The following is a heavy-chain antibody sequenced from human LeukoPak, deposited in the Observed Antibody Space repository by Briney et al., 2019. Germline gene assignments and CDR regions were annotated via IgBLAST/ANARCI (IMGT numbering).Heavy chain of an antibody. CDR2: ISAYNGNT. D-gene: IGHD3-3*01. Sequence: ASVKVSCKASGYTFTSYGISWVRQAPGQGLEWMGWISAYNGNTNYVQKFQGRVTMTTDTLATTAYMELRSLRSDDTAVYYCARDLERYYDLEGRSGYWGQGTLVTVSS. CDR3: ARDLERYYDLEGRSGY. CDR1: GYTFTSYG. J-gene: IGHJ4*02. V-gene: IGHV1-18*01.